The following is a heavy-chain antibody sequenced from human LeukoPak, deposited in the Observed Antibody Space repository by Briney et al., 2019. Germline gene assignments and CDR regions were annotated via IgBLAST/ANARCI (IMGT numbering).Heavy chain of an antibody. CDR2: IRYDGSNK. D-gene: IGHD1-26*01. Sequence: AGSLRLSCAASGFTFSSYGMNWVRQAPGQGLEWVAFIRYDGSNKYYADSVQGRFTITRDNSTNTLYLQMNSLRAEDTAVYYCAKDPTGADYWGQGTLVTVSS. CDR1: GFTFSSYG. V-gene: IGHV3-30*02. CDR3: AKDPTGADY. J-gene: IGHJ4*02.